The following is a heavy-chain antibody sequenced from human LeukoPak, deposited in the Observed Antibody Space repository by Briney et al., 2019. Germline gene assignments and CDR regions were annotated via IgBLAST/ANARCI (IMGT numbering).Heavy chain of an antibody. CDR3: AQTTYYYDSSGYWDKYYFDY. D-gene: IGHD3-22*01. J-gene: IGHJ4*02. CDR2: IYWNDDK. Sequence: SGPTLVNPTQTLTLTCTFSGFSLSTSGVGVGWIRQPPGKALEWLALIYWNDDKRYSPSLKTRLTISKDTSKNQVVLTMTNMDPVDTATYYCAQTTYYYDSSGYWDKYYFDYWGQGTLVTVSS. V-gene: IGHV2-5*01. CDR1: GFSLSTSGVG.